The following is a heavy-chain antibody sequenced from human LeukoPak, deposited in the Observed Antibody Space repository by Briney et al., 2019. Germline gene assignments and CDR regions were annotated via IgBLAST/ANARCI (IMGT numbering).Heavy chain of an antibody. V-gene: IGHV3-30-3*01. CDR3: ARGVWDIVATIFDY. CDR1: GFTFSSYA. D-gene: IGHD5-12*01. J-gene: IGHJ4*02. CDR2: ISYDGSNK. Sequence: GRSLRLSCAASGFTFSSYAMHWVRQAPGKGLEWVAVISYDGSNKYYADSVKGRFTISRDNSKNTLYLQMNSLRAEDTAVYYCARGVWDIVATIFDYWGQGTLVTVSS.